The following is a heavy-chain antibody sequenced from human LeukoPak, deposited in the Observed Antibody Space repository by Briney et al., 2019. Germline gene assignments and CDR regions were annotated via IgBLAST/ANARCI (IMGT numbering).Heavy chain of an antibody. CDR2: IYYSGST. CDR3: ASANYDSSGYGRMWVTPGYYSDY. V-gene: IGHV4-59*12. CDR1: GGSISSYY. Sequence: SETLSLTCTVSGGSISSYYWSWIRQPPGKGLEWIGYIYYSGSTNYNPSLKSRVTISVDTSKNQFSLKLSSVTAADTAVYYCASANYDSSGYGRMWVTPGYYSDYWGQGTLVTVSS. D-gene: IGHD3-22*01. J-gene: IGHJ4*02.